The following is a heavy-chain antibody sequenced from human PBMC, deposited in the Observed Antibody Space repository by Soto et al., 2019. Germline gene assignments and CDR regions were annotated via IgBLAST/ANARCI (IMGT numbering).Heavy chain of an antibody. V-gene: IGHV3-23*01. CDR2: ISGSGDST. CDR3: AKCLGYSNARKYCYYGMDV. D-gene: IGHD4-4*01. Sequence: GGSLRLSCAASGFTFSSYAMSWVRQAPGKGLEWVSAISGSGDSTYYADSVKGRFTISRDNSKSTLYLQMNSLRAEDTAVYYCAKCLGYSNARKYCYYGMDVWVQGTTVTVSS. J-gene: IGHJ6*02. CDR1: GFTFSSYA.